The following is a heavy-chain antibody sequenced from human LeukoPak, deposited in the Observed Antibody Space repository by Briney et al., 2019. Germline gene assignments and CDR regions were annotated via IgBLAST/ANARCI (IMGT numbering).Heavy chain of an antibody. D-gene: IGHD5-18*01. CDR2: INGDGSST. CDR3: ARPQNPEIYGYGAFDI. J-gene: IGHJ3*02. CDR1: GFTFSSYW. Sequence: PGGSLRLSCAASGFTFSSYWMHWVRQAPGKGLVWVSRINGDGSSTSYADSVKGRFTISRDNAKNTLYLQMNSLRAEDTAVYYCARPQNPEIYGYGAFDIWGQGTMVTVSS. V-gene: IGHV3-74*01.